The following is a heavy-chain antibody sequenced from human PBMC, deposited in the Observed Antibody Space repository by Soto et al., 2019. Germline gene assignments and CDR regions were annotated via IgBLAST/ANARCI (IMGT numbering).Heavy chain of an antibody. J-gene: IGHJ6*02. V-gene: IGHV3-74*01. CDR1: GFTLSRFW. D-gene: IGHD4-4*01. Sequence: GGSLRLSCAASGFTLSRFWMHWVRQAPGQGLMCISRINSDGSSTNYADPAKGRFTISRDNTKNTLYLQLNSLRAEDTAVYYCARELASNHYYYGMDVWGQGTTVTVS. CDR3: ARELASNHYYYGMDV. CDR2: INSDGSST.